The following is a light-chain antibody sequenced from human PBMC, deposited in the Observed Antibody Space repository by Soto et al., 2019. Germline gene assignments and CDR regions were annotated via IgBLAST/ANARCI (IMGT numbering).Light chain of an antibody. Sequence: EIGMTQSPATLSVSPGERATLSCRASQSVSSNLAWYQQKPGQAPRLLIYGASTRATGIPARFSGSGSGTEFTLTISSLQSEDFAVYYCQQRNVWPPISFGQGTRLEIK. CDR2: GAS. V-gene: IGKV3-15*01. CDR3: QQRNVWPPIS. J-gene: IGKJ5*01. CDR1: QSVSSN.